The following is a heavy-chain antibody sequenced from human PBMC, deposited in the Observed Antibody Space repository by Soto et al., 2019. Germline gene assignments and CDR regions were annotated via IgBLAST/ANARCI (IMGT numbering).Heavy chain of an antibody. CDR1: GYTFTGYY. CDR2: INPNSGGT. CDR3: ARGHYDFWSGYRPGYYYYGMDV. D-gene: IGHD3-3*01. Sequence: ASVTVSCKASGYTFTGYYMHWVRQAPGQGLEWMGWINPNSGGTNYAQKFQGWVTMTRDTSISTAYMELSRLRSDDTAVYYCARGHYDFWSGYRPGYYYYGMDVWGQGTTVTVSS. J-gene: IGHJ6*02. V-gene: IGHV1-2*04.